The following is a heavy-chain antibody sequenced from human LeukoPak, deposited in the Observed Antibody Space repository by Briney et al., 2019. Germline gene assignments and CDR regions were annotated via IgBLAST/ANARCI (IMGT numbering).Heavy chain of an antibody. CDR1: GGSISSGGYY. V-gene: IGHV4-31*03. Sequence: PSETLSLTCTVSGGSISSGGYYWSWIRQHPGKGLEWIGYIYYSGSTYYNPSLKSRVTISVDTSKNQFSLKLSSVTAADTAVYYCATSNRYSSGWRGFDYWGQGTLVTVSS. D-gene: IGHD6-19*01. J-gene: IGHJ4*02. CDR2: IYYSGST. CDR3: ATSNRYSSGWRGFDY.